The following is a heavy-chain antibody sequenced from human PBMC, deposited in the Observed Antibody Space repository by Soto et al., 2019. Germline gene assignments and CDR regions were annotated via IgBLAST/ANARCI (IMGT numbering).Heavy chain of an antibody. J-gene: IGHJ3*01. CDR3: ARGDRGAFDL. CDR2: IHSDGSST. Sequence: EVQLVESGGGLVQPGESLRLSCAASGFTFSYYWMHWVRQAPGKGLVWVSRIHSDGSSTTYADSVKGRFTISRDNARNTRYLQMNRLIAEETAVYYCARGDRGAFDLWGQGTVVTVSS. D-gene: IGHD1-26*01. V-gene: IGHV3-74*01. CDR1: GFTFSYYW.